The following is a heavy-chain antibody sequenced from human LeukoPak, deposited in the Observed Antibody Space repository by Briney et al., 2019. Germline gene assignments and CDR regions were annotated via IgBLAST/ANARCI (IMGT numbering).Heavy chain of an antibody. V-gene: IGHV3-30*02. CDR1: GFTLSSYG. CDR3: AKDTTPPKAGFDP. D-gene: IGHD1-14*01. J-gene: IGHJ5*02. CDR2: IRYDGSNK. Sequence: GGSLRLSCAASGFTLSSYGMRWVRQAPGKGLEWVAFIRYDGSNKYYADSVKGRFTISRDNSKNTLYLQMNSLRAEDTAVYYCAKDTTPPKAGFDPWGQGTLVTVSS.